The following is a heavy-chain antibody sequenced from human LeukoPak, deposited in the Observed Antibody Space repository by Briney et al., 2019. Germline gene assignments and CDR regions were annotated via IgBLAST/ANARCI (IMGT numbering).Heavy chain of an antibody. V-gene: IGHV3-33*01. D-gene: IGHD2-2*01. CDR3: ARVTSLGYCSSTSCPFDY. J-gene: IGHJ4*02. CDR2: IWYDGSNK. CDR1: GFTFSSYG. Sequence: GGSLRLSCAATGFTFSSYGMHWVRQAPGKGLEWVAVIWYDGSNKYYADSVKGRFTISRDNSKNTLYLQMNSLRAEDTAVYYCARVTSLGYCSSTSCPFDYWGQGTLVTVSS.